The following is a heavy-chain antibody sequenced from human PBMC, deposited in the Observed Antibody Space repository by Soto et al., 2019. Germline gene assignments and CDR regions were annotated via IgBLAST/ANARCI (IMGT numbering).Heavy chain of an antibody. J-gene: IGHJ4*02. CDR3: ARDPEGTFDY. Sequence: GSLRLSCAASGXPFCSYGMHWVRQAPGKGLEWVAVIWYDGSNKYYADYVKGRFTISRDNSKNTLYMQMNSLRAEATAVYYCARDPEGTFDYWGQGTLGTVSS. CDR2: IWYDGSNK. CDR1: GXPFCSYG. V-gene: IGHV3-33*01.